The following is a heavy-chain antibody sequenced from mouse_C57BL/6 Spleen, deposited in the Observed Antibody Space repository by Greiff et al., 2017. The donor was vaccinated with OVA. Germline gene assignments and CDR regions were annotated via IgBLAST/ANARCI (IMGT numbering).Heavy chain of an antibody. Sequence: EVKLVESGGDLVKPGGSLKLSCAASGFTFSSYGMSWVRQTPDKRLEWVATISSGGSYTYYPDSVKGRFTISRDNAKNTLYLQMSSLKSEDTAMYYCARHPYDYDGVYAMDYWGQGTSVTVSS. CDR2: ISSGGSYT. CDR3: ARHPYDYDGVYAMDY. D-gene: IGHD2-4*01. CDR1: GFTFSSYG. V-gene: IGHV5-6*01. J-gene: IGHJ4*01.